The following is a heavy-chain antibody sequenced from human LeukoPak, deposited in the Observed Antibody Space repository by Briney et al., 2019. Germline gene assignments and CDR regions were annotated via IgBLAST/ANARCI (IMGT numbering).Heavy chain of an antibody. V-gene: IGHV3-74*01. CDR2: IKGDGIST. CDR1: GFDFSSNW. J-gene: IGHJ4*02. Sequence: GGSLRLSCAASGFDFSSNWMHWVRHAPGQGLVWVSRIKGDGISTNYADSVKGRFTISRDIAKNTLYLQMSSLRAEDTAIYYCAKDTLLSFDYWGQGTLVTVSS. D-gene: IGHD2/OR15-2a*01. CDR3: AKDTLLSFDY.